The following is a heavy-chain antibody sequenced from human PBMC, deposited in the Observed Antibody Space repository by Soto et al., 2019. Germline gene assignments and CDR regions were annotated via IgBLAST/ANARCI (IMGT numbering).Heavy chain of an antibody. D-gene: IGHD3-22*01. V-gene: IGHV1-18*01. CDR2: ISAYNGNT. CDR1: GYTFTSYG. CDR3: ARDYDSSGYPPYYYYGMDV. J-gene: IGHJ6*02. Sequence: ASVKVSCKASGYTFTSYGISWVRQAPGQGLEWMGWISAYNGNTNYAQKLQGRVTMTTDTSTSTAYMELRSLRSDDTAVYYCARDYDSSGYPPYYYYGMDVWGQGTTVTVSS.